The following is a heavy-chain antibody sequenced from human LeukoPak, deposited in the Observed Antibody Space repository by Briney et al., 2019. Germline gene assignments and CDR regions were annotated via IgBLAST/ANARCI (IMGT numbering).Heavy chain of an antibody. V-gene: IGHV3-7*01. CDR3: ARDRGLRGYYYYYMDV. Sequence: GGSLRLSCAASGFTFSRYWMSWVRQAPGKGLEWVANIKQDGSEKKYVDSVKGRFTISRDNAKNSLYLQMDSLRAEDTAVYYCARDRGLRGYYYYYMDVWGKGTTVTVSS. CDR1: GFTFSRYW. J-gene: IGHJ6*03. CDR2: IKQDGSEK. D-gene: IGHD3-10*01.